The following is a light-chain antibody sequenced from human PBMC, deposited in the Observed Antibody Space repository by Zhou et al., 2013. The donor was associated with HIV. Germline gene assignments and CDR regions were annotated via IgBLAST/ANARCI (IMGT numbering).Light chain of an antibody. V-gene: IGKV1-33*01. CDR2: DAS. Sequence: DIQMTQSPSSLSASVGDRVTITCQASQDITTYLNWYQQKPGKAPKLLIYDASNLETGLPSRFSGSGSGTDFTFTINSLQPEDTATYYCQQFVKYSRLTFGGGTKVEIK. J-gene: IGKJ4*01. CDR1: QDITTY. CDR3: QQFVKYSRLT.